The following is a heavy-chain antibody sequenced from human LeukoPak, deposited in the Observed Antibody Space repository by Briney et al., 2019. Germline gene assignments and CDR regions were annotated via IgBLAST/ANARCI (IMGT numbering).Heavy chain of an antibody. CDR2: IHYSGST. V-gene: IGHV4-31*03. D-gene: IGHD3-10*01. CDR3: ARVQRELDSTPYYYYYMDV. J-gene: IGHJ6*03. Sequence: SETLSLTCTVSGGSISSGGYYWSWIRQHPGQGLQWIGYIHYSGSTDYNPSLKSRLTMSVDTSRNHFSLRLSSVTAADTAVYYCARVQRELDSTPYYYYYMDVWGKGTTVTVSS. CDR1: GGSISSGGYY.